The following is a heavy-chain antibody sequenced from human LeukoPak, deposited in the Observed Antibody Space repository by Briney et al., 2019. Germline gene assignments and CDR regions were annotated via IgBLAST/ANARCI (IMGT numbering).Heavy chain of an antibody. J-gene: IGHJ5*02. D-gene: IGHD4-11*01. CDR1: GGSFSGYY. CDR2: INHSGST. V-gene: IGHV4-34*01. CDR3: ARSKSWRVTTRMYWFDP. Sequence: SETRSLTCAVYGGSFSGYYWSWIRQPPGKGLEWIGEINHSGSTNYNPSIKSRVTISVDTSKNQFSLKLSSVNAADTAVYYCARSKSWRVTTRMYWFDPWGQGTLVTVSS.